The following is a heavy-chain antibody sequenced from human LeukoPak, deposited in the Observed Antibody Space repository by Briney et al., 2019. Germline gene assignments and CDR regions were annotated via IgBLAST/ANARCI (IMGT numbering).Heavy chain of an antibody. J-gene: IGHJ4*02. V-gene: IGHV4-59*01. CDR2: IYYSGST. CDR3: ARSFALDYYDSSGYSYYFDY. CDR1: GGSISSYY. D-gene: IGHD3-22*01. Sequence: PSETLSLTCTVSGGSISSYYWSWIRQPPGKGLEWIGYIYYSGSTNYNPSLKSRVTISVDTSENQFSLKLSSVTAADTAVYYCARSFALDYYDSSGYSYYFDYWGQGTLVTVSS.